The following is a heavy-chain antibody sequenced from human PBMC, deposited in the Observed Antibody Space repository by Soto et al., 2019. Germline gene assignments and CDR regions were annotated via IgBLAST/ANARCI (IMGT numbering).Heavy chain of an antibody. V-gene: IGHV4-30-4*01. J-gene: IGHJ6*02. Sequence: QVQLQESGPGLVKPSQTLSLTCTVSGGSISSGDYYWSWIRQPPGKGLEWIGYIYYSGSTYSNPSLKSRVTISVDTSKNQFSLKLSSVTAADTAVYYCARVGFGELLAHGMDVWGQGTTVTVSS. CDR3: ARVGFGELLAHGMDV. D-gene: IGHD3-10*01. CDR1: GGSISSGDYY. CDR2: IYYSGST.